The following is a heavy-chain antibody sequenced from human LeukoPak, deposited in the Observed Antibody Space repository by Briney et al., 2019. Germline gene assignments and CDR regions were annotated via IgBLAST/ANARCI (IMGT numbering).Heavy chain of an antibody. CDR3: ARDEALWSYYYGMDV. CDR2: SRNKANSYTT. J-gene: IGHJ6*02. V-gene: IGHV3-72*01. Sequence: GGSQRLSCAASGFKFSDHYIDCVRQAPGKGLQGVGRSRNKANSYTTEYAASVEGRFTISRDVSESSLYLQMNSLRTEDTAVYYCARDEALWSYYYGMDVWGQGPTVTVSS. CDR1: GFKFSDHY. D-gene: IGHD2-21*01.